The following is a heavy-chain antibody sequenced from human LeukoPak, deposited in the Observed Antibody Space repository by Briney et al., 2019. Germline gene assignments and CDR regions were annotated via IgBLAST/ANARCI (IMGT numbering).Heavy chain of an antibody. J-gene: IGHJ4*02. CDR2: IYWNDDN. D-gene: IGHD6-19*01. CDR1: GFLLSTRGVG. CDR3: AHGSGWLYDY. V-gene: IGHV2-5*01. Sequence: ESGPTLVNPTQTLTLTCTFSGFLLSTRGVGVGWIRQPPGKALEWLALIYWNDDNRYSPSLKSRLTITKDTSKNQVVLTMTNMDPVDTARYYCAHGSGWLYDYWGQGTLVTVSS.